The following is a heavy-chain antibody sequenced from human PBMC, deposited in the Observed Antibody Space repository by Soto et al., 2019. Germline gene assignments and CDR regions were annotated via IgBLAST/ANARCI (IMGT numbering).Heavy chain of an antibody. D-gene: IGHD2-8*01. CDR3: AKLRMVYEKFGYFDY. CDR1: GFTFSSYA. J-gene: IGHJ4*02. V-gene: IGHV3-23*01. Sequence: GGSLRLSCAASGFTFSSYAMSWVRQAPGKGLEWVSAISGSGGSTYYADSVKGRFTISRDNSKNTLYLQMNSLRAEDTAVYYCAKLRMVYEKFGYFDYWGQGTLVTVSS. CDR2: ISGSGGST.